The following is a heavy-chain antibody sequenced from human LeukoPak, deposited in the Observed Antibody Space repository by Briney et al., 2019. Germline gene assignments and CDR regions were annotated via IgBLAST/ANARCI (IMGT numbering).Heavy chain of an antibody. CDR3: ARDAFQYQLLYHDY. Sequence: PGRSLRLSCAASGFTFSSYGMHWVRQAPGKGLEWVAVIWYDGSNKYYADSVKGRFTISRDNSKNTLYLQMNSLRAEDTAVYYCARDAFQYQLLYHDYWGQGTLVTVSS. CDR1: GFTFSSYG. CDR2: IWYDGSNK. D-gene: IGHD2-2*02. J-gene: IGHJ4*02. V-gene: IGHV3-30*19.